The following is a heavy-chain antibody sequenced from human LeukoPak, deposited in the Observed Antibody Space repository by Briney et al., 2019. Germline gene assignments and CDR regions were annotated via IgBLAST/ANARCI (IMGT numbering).Heavy chain of an antibody. D-gene: IGHD6-19*01. Sequence: GGSLRLSCAASQFSISYDWMHWVRQAPGKGLEWVASIKEDGRDIYYLDSVKGRFSISRDNAKNSLYLEMNTLRAEDTAVYYCVRGSGWFFGLWGQGSLVTVSS. V-gene: IGHV3-7*01. J-gene: IGHJ4*02. CDR1: QFSISYDW. CDR2: IKEDGRDI. CDR3: VRGSGWFFGL.